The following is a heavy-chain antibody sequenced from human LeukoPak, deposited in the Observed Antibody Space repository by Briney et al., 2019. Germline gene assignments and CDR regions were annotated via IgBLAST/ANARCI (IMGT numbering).Heavy chain of an antibody. CDR3: AREGPLSSIKH. CDR2: ISPNNGDT. CDR1: GFTFTDYY. Sequence: GASVKVSCKASGFTFTDYYLHWVRQAPGQGLEWMGWISPNNGDTDYAQKFQGRVRMTTDTSISTAYMDLSRLTSNDTAMYYCAREGPLSSIKHWGQGTLVIVSS. D-gene: IGHD5-12*01. V-gene: IGHV1-2*02. J-gene: IGHJ1*01.